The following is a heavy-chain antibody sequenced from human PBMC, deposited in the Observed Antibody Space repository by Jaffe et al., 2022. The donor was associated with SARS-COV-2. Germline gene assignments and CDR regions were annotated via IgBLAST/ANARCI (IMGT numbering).Heavy chain of an antibody. CDR1: GGSISSYY. CDR3: AREGVGGWYGY. D-gene: IGHD6-19*01. J-gene: IGHJ4*02. Sequence: QVQLQESGPGLVKPSETLSLTCTVSGGSISSYYWSWIRQPPGKGLEWIGYIYYSGSTNYNPSLKSRVTISVDTSKNQFSLKLSSVTAADTAVYYCAREGVGGWYGYWGQGTLVTVSS. CDR2: IYYSGST. V-gene: IGHV4-59*01.